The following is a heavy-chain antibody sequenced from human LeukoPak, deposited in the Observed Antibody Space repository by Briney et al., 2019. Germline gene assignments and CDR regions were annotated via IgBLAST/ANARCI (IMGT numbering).Heavy chain of an antibody. Sequence: GASVKVSCKASGYTFTGYYMHWVRQAPGQGLEWMGWINPNSGGTNYAQKFQGRVTMTRDTSISTAYMELSRLRSDDTAVYYCASAPNNIPYYDFWSGLTFDYWGQGTLVTVSS. J-gene: IGHJ4*02. V-gene: IGHV1-2*02. CDR3: ASAPNNIPYYDFWSGLTFDY. D-gene: IGHD3-3*01. CDR1: GYTFTGYY. CDR2: INPNSGGT.